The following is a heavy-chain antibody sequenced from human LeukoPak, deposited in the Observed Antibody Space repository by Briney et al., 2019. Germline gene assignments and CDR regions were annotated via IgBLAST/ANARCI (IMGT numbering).Heavy chain of an antibody. V-gene: IGHV4-4*07. CDR1: GGALITYD. CDR3: ARLKFYDSTGYSPGYYMDV. Sequence: SQTLSPTRSLSGGALITYDLSGVAQPAGKGPEWIGRIYPTGNNDYNPSLKTRVTMSTDLSKKQFSLRLRSVTAADTAVYYCARLKFYDSTGYSPGYYMDVWGKGTAVTVSS. CDR2: IYPTGNN. J-gene: IGHJ6*03. D-gene: IGHD3-22*01.